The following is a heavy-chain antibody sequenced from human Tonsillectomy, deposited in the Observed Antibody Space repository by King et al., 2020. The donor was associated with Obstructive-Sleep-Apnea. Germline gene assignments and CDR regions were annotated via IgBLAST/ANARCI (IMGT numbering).Heavy chain of an antibody. CDR2: IIHSGST. CDR1: GGSFSGYY. D-gene: IGHD3-3*01. CDR3: ARGRRISPEYFPH. Sequence: VQLQQWGAGLLKPSETLSLTCAVYGGSFSGYYWSWSRQPPGKGLEWIGEIIHSGSTNYNPSLKSRVTISVDTSTNQFSLNLSSVTAADTAVYYCARGRRISPEYFPHWGQGTLVTVSS. V-gene: IGHV4-34*01. J-gene: IGHJ1*01.